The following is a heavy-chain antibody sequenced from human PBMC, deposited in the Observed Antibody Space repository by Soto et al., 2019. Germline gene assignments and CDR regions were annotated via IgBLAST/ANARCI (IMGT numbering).Heavy chain of an antibody. Sequence: GGSLRLSCAASGFTFNNYGMHWVRQAPGKGLEWVAVIWNDGNGYYYADSVKGRFIISRDNSKNSLYLEMNSLRDEDTAVYYCASVAPRYTWNGLDYMDVWGKGTTVTVSS. J-gene: IGHJ6*03. CDR3: ASVAPRYTWNGLDYMDV. CDR1: GFTFNNYG. D-gene: IGHD1-1*01. V-gene: IGHV3-33*01. CDR2: IWNDGNGY.